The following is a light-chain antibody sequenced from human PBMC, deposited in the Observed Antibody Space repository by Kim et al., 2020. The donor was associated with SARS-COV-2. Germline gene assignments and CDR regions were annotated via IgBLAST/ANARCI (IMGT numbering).Light chain of an antibody. CDR2: RNN. Sequence: QWVTISCYGSSSNLGSNYVYGYQQLPGPAPKLLIYRNNQRPSGVPDRFSGSKSGTSASLAISGLRSEDEADYYCAAWDDSLSGSWVFGGGTQLTVL. CDR1: SSNLGSNY. V-gene: IGLV1-47*01. J-gene: IGLJ3*02. CDR3: AAWDDSLSGSWV.